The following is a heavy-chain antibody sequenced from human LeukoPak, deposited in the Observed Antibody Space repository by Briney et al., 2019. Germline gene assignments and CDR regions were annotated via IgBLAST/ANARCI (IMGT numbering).Heavy chain of an antibody. Sequence: PGGSLRLSCAASGFTFSSHDMSWVRQAPGKGREWVSAFSGSGGSTYYADSAKGRFTISRDNSKNTLYLQMNSLRAEDTALYYCAKDTATVNYHYSGMDVWSQGTTVTVSS. V-gene: IGHV3-23*01. D-gene: IGHD5-18*01. J-gene: IGHJ6*02. CDR3: AKDTATVNYHYSGMDV. CDR1: GFTFSSHD. CDR2: FSGSGGST.